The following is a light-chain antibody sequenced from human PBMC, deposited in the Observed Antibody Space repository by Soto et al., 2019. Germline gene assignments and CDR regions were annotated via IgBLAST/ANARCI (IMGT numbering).Light chain of an antibody. CDR3: SSYTSXSRV. CDR1: SEDVGAYNL. V-gene: IGLV2-14*03. J-gene: IGLJ1*01. Sequence: QSSLTQPASVSGSPGQSITISCTGTSEDVGAYNLVSWYQQHQGQAPKVLIYKVSNRTSGVSNRFSGSKSGNTASLTISGLQAEDEAIYFRSSYTSXSRVVGTGTKVXV. CDR2: KVS.